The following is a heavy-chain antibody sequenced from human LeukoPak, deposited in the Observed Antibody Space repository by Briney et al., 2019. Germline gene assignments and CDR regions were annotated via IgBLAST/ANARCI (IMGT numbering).Heavy chain of an antibody. CDR2: INPNSGDT. D-gene: IGHD3-22*01. Sequence: ASVKVSCKASGYSFTGNYMHWVRQAPGQGLEWMGWINPNSGDTNFAQKFQGRVTMTRDTSISTVYMELSRLRSDDTAVFYCARGYFDSSDFEYLQHWGQGTLVTVSS. J-gene: IGHJ1*01. CDR3: ARGYFDSSDFEYLQH. V-gene: IGHV1-2*02. CDR1: GYSFTGNY.